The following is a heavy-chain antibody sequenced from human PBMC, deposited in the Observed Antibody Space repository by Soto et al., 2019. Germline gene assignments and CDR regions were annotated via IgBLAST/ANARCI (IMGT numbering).Heavy chain of an antibody. CDR3: AKGGGYYYYGMDV. J-gene: IGHJ6*04. CDR2: ISGRGGST. V-gene: IGHV3-23*01. D-gene: IGHD3-10*01. CDR1: GFTFSSYA. Sequence: EVQLLESGGGLVQPGGSLRLSCAASGFTFSSYAMSWVRQAPGRGREWVSAISGRGGSTYYADSVKARFTISRDNSKNTLYLQMNSLRAEDTAVYYCAKGGGYYYYGMDVWGKGTTVTVSS.